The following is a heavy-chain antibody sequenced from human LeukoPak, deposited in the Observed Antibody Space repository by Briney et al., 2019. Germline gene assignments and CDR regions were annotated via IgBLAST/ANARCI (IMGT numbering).Heavy chain of an antibody. CDR2: ISYDGSNK. CDR3: ARDGGQQLVFATRIYKWFDP. CDR1: GFTFNVYS. J-gene: IGHJ5*02. D-gene: IGHD6-13*01. V-gene: IGHV3-30*03. Sequence: GGSLRLSCAASGFTFNVYSMNWVRQAPGKGLEWVAVISYDGSNKYYTDSVKGRFTISRDNSKNTLYLEMNNLRSEDTALYYCARDGGQQLVFATRIYKWFDPWGQGTLVTVSS.